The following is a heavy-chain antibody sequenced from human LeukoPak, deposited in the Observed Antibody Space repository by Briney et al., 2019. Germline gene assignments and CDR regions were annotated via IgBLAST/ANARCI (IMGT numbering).Heavy chain of an antibody. CDR2: IYSSGII. J-gene: IGHJ4*02. D-gene: IGHD3-3*01. Sequence: TSETLSLTCTASGGSISSYYWSWIRQPAGKAPEWIGRIYSSGIINYNPSLKSRVTMSLDNSKNQLSLKLSYVTAADTAVYYCARDTGKSGYPDYWGQGTLVTVSS. CDR1: GGSISSYY. CDR3: ARDTGKSGYPDY. V-gene: IGHV4-4*07.